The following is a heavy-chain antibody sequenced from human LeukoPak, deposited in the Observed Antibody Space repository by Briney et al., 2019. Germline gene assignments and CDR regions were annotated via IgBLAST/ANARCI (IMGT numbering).Heavy chain of an antibody. J-gene: IGHJ4*02. D-gene: IGHD2-15*01. CDR1: GYTFTSYD. Sequence: HWASVKVSCKASGYTFTSYDINWVRQATGQGLEWMGWMNPNSGNTGYAQKFQGRVTMTRNTSISTAYMELSSLRSEDTAVYYCARGRPNCSGGSCYSDYWGQGTLVTASS. CDR3: ARGRPNCSGGSCYSDY. V-gene: IGHV1-8*01. CDR2: MNPNSGNT.